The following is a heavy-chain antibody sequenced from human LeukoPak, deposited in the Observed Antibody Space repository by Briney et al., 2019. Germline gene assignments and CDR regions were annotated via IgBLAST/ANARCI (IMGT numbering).Heavy chain of an antibody. D-gene: IGHD2-21*02. V-gene: IGHV3-66*01. CDR3: ARESTLVTPGVFDN. J-gene: IGHJ4*02. Sequence: GGSLRLSCAASGFTVSNNYMSWVRQAPGKRLEWVSVIYADSSTFYTDSVKGRFTISRDNSKNMVYLQMNSLRGEDTALYYCARESTLVTPGVFDNWGQGTLVTVS. CDR1: GFTVSNNY. CDR2: IYADSST.